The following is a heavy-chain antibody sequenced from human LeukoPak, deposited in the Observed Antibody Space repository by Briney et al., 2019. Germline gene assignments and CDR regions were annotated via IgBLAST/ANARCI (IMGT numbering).Heavy chain of an antibody. Sequence: GGSLRLSCAASGFTFSDYYMSWIRQAPGKGLEWVSYISSSGSTIYYADSVKGRFTTSRDNARNSLYLQMNSLRAEDTAVYYCAGYCGGGTCNAAGYWGQGTLVTASS. D-gene: IGHD2-15*01. CDR2: ISSSGSTI. J-gene: IGHJ4*02. V-gene: IGHV3-11*01. CDR3: AGYCGGGTCNAAGY. CDR1: GFTFSDYY.